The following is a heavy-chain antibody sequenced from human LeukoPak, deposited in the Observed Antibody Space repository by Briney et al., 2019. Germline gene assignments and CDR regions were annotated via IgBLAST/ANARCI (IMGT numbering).Heavy chain of an antibody. V-gene: IGHV3-23*01. J-gene: IGHJ4*02. CDR3: AAKILGSAPFDF. D-gene: IGHD3-10*01. Sequence: LEWVSIIVATGGLISSPDSVKGRFTVSISEKTFYLQMNSLRAEDTAVYFCAAKILGSAPFDFWGQGTLVTVSA. CDR2: IVATGGLI.